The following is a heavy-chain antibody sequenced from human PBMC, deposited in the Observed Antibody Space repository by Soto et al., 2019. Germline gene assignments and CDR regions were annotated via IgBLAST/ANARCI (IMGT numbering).Heavy chain of an antibody. Sequence: QVQLVQSGAEVKKPGSSVKVSCKASGGTFSSYAISWVRQAPGQGLEWMGGIIPIFGTANYAQKFQGRVTITADESTSTAYMELSSLRSEDTAVYYCARALQGPLAVAGSYYYGMDVWGQGTTVTVSS. J-gene: IGHJ6*02. CDR2: IIPIFGTA. D-gene: IGHD6-19*01. CDR1: GGTFSSYA. CDR3: ARALQGPLAVAGSYYYGMDV. V-gene: IGHV1-69*12.